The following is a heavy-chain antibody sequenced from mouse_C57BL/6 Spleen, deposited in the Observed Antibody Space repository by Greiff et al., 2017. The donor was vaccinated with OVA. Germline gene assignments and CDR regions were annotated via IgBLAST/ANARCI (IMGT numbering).Heavy chain of an antibody. CDR3: ARPLTGTGFDY. CDR1: GYTFTSYW. CDR2: IDPSDSET. D-gene: IGHD4-1*01. V-gene: IGHV1-52*01. J-gene: IGHJ2*01. Sequence: VQLQQSGAELVRPGSSVKLSCKASGYTFTSYWMHWVKQRPIQGLEWIGNIDPSDSETHYNQKFKDKATLTVDKSSSTAYMQLSSLTSEDSAVYYCARPLTGTGFDYWGQGTTLTVSS.